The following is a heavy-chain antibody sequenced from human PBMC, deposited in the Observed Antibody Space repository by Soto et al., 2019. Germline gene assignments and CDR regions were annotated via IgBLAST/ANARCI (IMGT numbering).Heavy chain of an antibody. CDR1: GGSISSYF. Sequence: QVQLQESGPGLVKPSETLSLTCTVSGGSISSYFWSWIRQPPGKGLEWIGYIYYTGSTNYNPSLKSRVTISVDVSYNQFSLQLSSVTAADTAVYSCANFNLFFDLWGRGTLVTVSS. J-gene: IGHJ2*01. CDR2: IYYTGST. CDR3: ANFNLFFDL. V-gene: IGHV4-59*01.